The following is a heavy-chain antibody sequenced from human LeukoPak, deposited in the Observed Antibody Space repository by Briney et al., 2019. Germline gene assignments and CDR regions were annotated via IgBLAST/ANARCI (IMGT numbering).Heavy chain of an antibody. D-gene: IGHD6-19*01. V-gene: IGHV3-43D*03. CDR2: ISWDGGST. Sequence: QPGGSLRLSCAASGFTFSSYAMHWVRQAPGKGLEWVSLISWDGGSTYYADSVKGRFTISRDNSKNSLYLQMNSLRAEDTALYYCAKEYRTGAVAGNPLDYWGQGTLVTVSS. J-gene: IGHJ4*02. CDR3: AKEYRTGAVAGNPLDY. CDR1: GFTFSSYA.